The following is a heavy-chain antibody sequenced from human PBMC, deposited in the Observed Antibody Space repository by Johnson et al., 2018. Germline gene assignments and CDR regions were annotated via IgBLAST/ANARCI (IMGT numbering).Heavy chain of an antibody. D-gene: IGHD3-10*01. CDR1: GYTFTSYY. Sequence: QVQLVQSGAEVKKPGASVKVSCKASGYTFTSYYIHWVRQAPGQGLEWMGIINPSGGSTSYAQKVQGRVLMTRDMSTSTAYMELGSLRSEDTAVYYCAAPPSGGLGWDDAFDIWGQGTMVTVSS. CDR3: AAPPSGGLGWDDAFDI. V-gene: IGHV1-46*01. CDR2: INPSGGST. J-gene: IGHJ3*02.